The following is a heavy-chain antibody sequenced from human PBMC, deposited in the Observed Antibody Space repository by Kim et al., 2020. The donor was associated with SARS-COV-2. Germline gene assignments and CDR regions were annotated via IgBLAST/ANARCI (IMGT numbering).Heavy chain of an antibody. V-gene: IGHV1-69*13. Sequence: SVKVSCKASGDTFNSFAISWVRQAPGQGLEWMGGIIPIFGTVNYAQKFQGRVTITADESTSTAYMELSSLRSDDTAIYYCARSKTTYYYDSSGYPNWGQGTLVTVSS. J-gene: IGHJ4*02. CDR3: ARSKTTYYYDSSGYPN. CDR2: IIPIFGTV. CDR1: GDTFNSFA. D-gene: IGHD3-22*01.